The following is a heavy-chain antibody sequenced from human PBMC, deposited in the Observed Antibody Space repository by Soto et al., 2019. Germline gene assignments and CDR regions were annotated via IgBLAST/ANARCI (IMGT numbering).Heavy chain of an antibody. CDR1: GFSLSTSGVG. Sequence: QITLKESGPTLVKPTQTLTLTCTFSGFSLSTSGVGVGWIRQPPGKALECLALIYWNDDKRYSPSLKSRLTITKDTSKNQVVLTMTNMDPVDTATYYCAHKWLHPCFDLWGRGTLVTVSS. D-gene: IGHD3-22*01. CDR2: IYWNDDK. V-gene: IGHV2-5*01. J-gene: IGHJ2*01. CDR3: AHKWLHPCFDL.